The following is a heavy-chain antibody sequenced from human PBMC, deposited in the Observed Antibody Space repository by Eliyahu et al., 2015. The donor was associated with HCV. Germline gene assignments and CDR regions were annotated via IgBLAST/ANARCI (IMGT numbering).Heavy chain of an antibody. Sequence: QVQLQESGPGLVKPSETLSLTCTVSGGXIPTYSWXWLRQPPGKGXEWIGXIHYSGNAXYNPSLRSRXTISLATSKNQFSLNLTSVTAADTAVYYCAXGGGGIAVAGTGGWFDPWGQGTLVTVSS. CDR3: AXGGGGIAVAGTGGWFDP. CDR2: IHYSGNA. J-gene: IGHJ5*02. CDR1: GGXIPTYS. D-gene: IGHD6-19*01. V-gene: IGHV4-59*01.